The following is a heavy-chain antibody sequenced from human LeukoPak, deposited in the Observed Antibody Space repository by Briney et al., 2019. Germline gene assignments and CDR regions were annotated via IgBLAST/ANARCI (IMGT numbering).Heavy chain of an antibody. V-gene: IGHV3-11*01. CDR1: GFTFSDYY. D-gene: IGHD6-19*01. CDR3: ARVGSSSGYYFDY. J-gene: IGHJ4*02. CDR2: ISGSGSTI. Sequence: PGGSLRLSCAASGFTFSDYYMSWIRQAPGKGLEWVSYISGSGSTIYYADPVKGRFTISRDNAKNSLYLQMNSLRAEDTAVYYCARVGSSSGYYFDYWGQGTLVTVSS.